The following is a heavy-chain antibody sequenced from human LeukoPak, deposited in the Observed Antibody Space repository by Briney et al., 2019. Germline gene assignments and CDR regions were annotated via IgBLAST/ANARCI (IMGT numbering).Heavy chain of an antibody. CDR2: VSAYNGNT. CDR1: GYTFTSYG. J-gene: IGHJ4*02. Sequence: ASVKVSCKASGYTFTSYGISWVRQAPGQGLEWMGWVSAYNGNTNYAQKLQGRVTMTTDTSTSTAYMELRSLRSDDTAVYYCARDVAYCGGDCYSPNDYWGQGTLVTVSS. D-gene: IGHD2-21*02. CDR3: ARDVAYCGGDCYSPNDY. V-gene: IGHV1-18*01.